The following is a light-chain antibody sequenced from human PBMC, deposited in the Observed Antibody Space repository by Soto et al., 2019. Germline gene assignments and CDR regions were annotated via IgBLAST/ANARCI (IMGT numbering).Light chain of an antibody. CDR2: GAS. V-gene: IGKV3-20*01. CDR1: QSISSNY. J-gene: IGKJ1*01. CDR3: QKYVSWT. Sequence: EMVLTQSPGTLSVSPGERATLSCRASQSISSNYLAWYQQKPGQAPRILIYGASSRAPGIPDRFSGSGSGTDFTLTISRLEHEDSAIYSCQKYVSWTFGQGTTVEIK.